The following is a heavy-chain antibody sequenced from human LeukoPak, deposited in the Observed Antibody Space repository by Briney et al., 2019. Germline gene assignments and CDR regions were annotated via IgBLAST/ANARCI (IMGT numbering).Heavy chain of an antibody. D-gene: IGHD3-3*01. Sequence: PSETLSLTCAVYGGSFSGYYWSWIRQPPGKGLEWIGEINHSGSTNYNPSLKSRVTISVDTSKNQFSLKLSSVTAADTAVYYCAARTYYDFWSGYDNWFDPWGQGTLVTVSS. CDR2: INHSGST. V-gene: IGHV4-34*01. CDR3: AARTYYDFWSGYDNWFDP. J-gene: IGHJ5*02. CDR1: GGSFSGYY.